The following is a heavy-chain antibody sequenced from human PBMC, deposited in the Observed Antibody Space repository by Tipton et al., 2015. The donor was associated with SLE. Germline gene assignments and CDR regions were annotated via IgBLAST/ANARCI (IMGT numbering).Heavy chain of an antibody. D-gene: IGHD2-2*02. V-gene: IGHV4-34*01. CDR1: GGSFSGYY. CDR2: INHSGST. J-gene: IGHJ4*02. Sequence: TLSLTCAVYGGSFSGYYWSWIRQPPGKGLEWIGEINHSGSTNYNPSLKSRVTISVDTSKNQFSLKLTSVTAADAAVYYCARGGACSSTSCYSGKIDYWGQGTLVTVSS. CDR3: ARGGACSSTSCYSGKIDY.